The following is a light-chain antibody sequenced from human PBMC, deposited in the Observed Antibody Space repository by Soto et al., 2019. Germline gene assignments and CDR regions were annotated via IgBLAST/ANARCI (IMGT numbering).Light chain of an antibody. CDR3: AAWDGSLNVYV. CDR1: SSNIGSNA. Sequence: QSVLTQPPSASGTPGQRVTISCSGSSSNIGSNAVNWYRQLPGTAPKLLIYTTNQRPAGVPARFSGSKSGTSASLAISGLQSEDEADYYCAAWDGSLNVYVFGTATQLTVL. V-gene: IGLV1-44*01. CDR2: TTN. J-gene: IGLJ1*01.